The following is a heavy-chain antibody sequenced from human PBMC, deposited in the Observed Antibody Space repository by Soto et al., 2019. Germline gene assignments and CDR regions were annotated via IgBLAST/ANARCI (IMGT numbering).Heavy chain of an antibody. CDR2: ISYDGSNK. Sequence: QVQLVESGGGVVQPGRSLRLSCAASGFTFSSYAMHWVRQAPGKGLEWVAVISYDGSNKYYADSVKGRFTISRDNSKNTLYLQMNSLRAEDMAVYYCARGSYSSSWYSLYYYYYGMDVWGQGTTVTVSS. CDR3: ARGSYSSSWYSLYYYYYGMDV. V-gene: IGHV3-30-3*01. J-gene: IGHJ6*02. D-gene: IGHD6-13*01. CDR1: GFTFSSYA.